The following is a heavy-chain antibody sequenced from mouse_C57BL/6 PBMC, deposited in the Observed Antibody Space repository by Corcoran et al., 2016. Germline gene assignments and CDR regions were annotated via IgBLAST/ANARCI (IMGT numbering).Heavy chain of an antibody. CDR3: ASGEYYFDY. Sequence: EVQLQQSGPELVTPGASVKIPCKASGYTFTDYNMDWVKQSHGKSLEWIGDINPNNGGTIYNQKFKGKATLTVDKSSSTAYMELRSLTSEDTAVYYCASGEYYFDYWGQGTTLTVSS. CDR2: INPNNGGT. J-gene: IGHJ2*01. V-gene: IGHV1-18*01. CDR1: GYTFTDYN.